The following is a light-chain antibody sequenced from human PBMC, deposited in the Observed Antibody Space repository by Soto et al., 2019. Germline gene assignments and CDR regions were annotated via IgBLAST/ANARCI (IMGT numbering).Light chain of an antibody. CDR1: QSLLGSDGKTY. Sequence: DIVMTQTPLSLSVTPGQPASISCKSSQSLLGSDGKTYLSWYLQKPGHPPQLLIFEVSNHFSGVSDRFSGSGSGKDFTLKILQVEAEDVGVYYGMQSVQFPRTFGGGTKVEIK. V-gene: IGKV2D-29*01. J-gene: IGKJ4*01. CDR2: EVS. CDR3: MQSVQFPRT.